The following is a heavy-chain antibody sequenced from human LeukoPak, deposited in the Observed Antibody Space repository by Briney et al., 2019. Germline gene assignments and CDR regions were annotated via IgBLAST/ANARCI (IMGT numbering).Heavy chain of an antibody. D-gene: IGHD1-26*01. CDR3: ARSGVLSGSYSLHLDY. Sequence: GGSLILSCAASGFTFSSYGMHWVRQAPGKGLEWVAFIRYDGSNKYYADSVKGRFTISRDNSKNTLYLQMNSLRAEDTAVYYCARSGVLSGSYSLHLDYWGQGTLVTVSS. J-gene: IGHJ4*02. CDR1: GFTFSSYG. V-gene: IGHV3-30*02. CDR2: IRYDGSNK.